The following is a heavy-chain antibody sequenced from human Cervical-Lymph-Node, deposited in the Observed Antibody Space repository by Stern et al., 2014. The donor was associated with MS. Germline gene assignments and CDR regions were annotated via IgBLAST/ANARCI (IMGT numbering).Heavy chain of an antibody. V-gene: IGHV4-39*01. J-gene: IGHJ4*02. CDR3: ASHASWYADY. D-gene: IGHD6-13*01. CDR2: IYYGGSP. CDR1: GGSISSSSYY. Sequence: QLQLQESGPGLVKPSETLSLTCTVSGGSISSSSYYWGWIRQPPGKGLEWIGSIYYGGSPYYNPSLKSRFPISGDTSKNKFSRKLSSVTAADTAVYYCASHASWYADYWGQGTLVTVSS.